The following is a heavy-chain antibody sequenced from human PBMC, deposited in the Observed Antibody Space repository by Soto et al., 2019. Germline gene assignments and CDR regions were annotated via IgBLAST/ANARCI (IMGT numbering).Heavy chain of an antibody. D-gene: IGHD3-9*01. CDR2: ISSSSSYI. J-gene: IGHJ6*02. CDR1: GFTFSSYS. CDR3: ARDAPPPRLRYFDSHSHYGMDV. V-gene: IGHV3-21*01. Sequence: VGSLRLSCAASGFTFSSYSMNWVRQAPGKGLEWVSSISSSSSYIYYADSVKGRFTISRDNDTNSLYLQMNGLRAENTAVYYCARDAPPPRLRYFDSHSHYGMDVCGQGTTVTVSS.